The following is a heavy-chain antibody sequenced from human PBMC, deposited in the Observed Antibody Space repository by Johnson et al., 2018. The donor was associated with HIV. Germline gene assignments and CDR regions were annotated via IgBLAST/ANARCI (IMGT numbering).Heavy chain of an antibody. CDR2: ISWNSGNI. J-gene: IGHJ3*02. D-gene: IGHD1-26*01. CDR3: AKDMRYSGANGAFDI. CDR1: GFTFDDYA. Sequence: VQLVESGGGVVRPGGSLRLSCAASGFTFDDYAMHWVRQAPGKGLEWVSGISWNSGNIGYEDSVKGRFTISRDNAKNYLYLQMNRLRSEDTAFYYCAKDMRYSGANGAFDIWGQGTMVTVSS. V-gene: IGHV3-9*01.